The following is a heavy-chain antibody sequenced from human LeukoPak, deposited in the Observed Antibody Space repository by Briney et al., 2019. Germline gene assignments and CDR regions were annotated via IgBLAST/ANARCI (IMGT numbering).Heavy chain of an antibody. Sequence: SETLSLTCTVSGGSISSYYWTWIRQPPGKGLEYIGYVYYNGSTNYNPSLKSRVTISVDTSKNQFSLKLTSITAADTAMYYCARGLGSGWPFDYWGQGTLATVSS. CDR1: GGSISSYY. V-gene: IGHV4-59*01. CDR3: ARGLGSGWPFDY. J-gene: IGHJ4*02. CDR2: VYYNGST. D-gene: IGHD6-19*01.